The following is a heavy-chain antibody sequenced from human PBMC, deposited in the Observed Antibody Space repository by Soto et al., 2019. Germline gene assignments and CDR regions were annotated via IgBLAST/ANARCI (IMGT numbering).Heavy chain of an antibody. J-gene: IGHJ5*02. CDR2: INAYNGNT. CDR1: GYTFTSYG. D-gene: IGHD7-27*01. Sequence: QGQLVQSGAEVKKPGASVKVSCKASGYTFTSYGISWVRHAPGQWLEWMGLINAYNGNTNYAQKLQGRVTMTTDTSTSTAYMELVSLILDDTAVYDCARDSPPNYLWGQGTLVTVSS. CDR3: ARDSPPNYL. V-gene: IGHV1-18*01.